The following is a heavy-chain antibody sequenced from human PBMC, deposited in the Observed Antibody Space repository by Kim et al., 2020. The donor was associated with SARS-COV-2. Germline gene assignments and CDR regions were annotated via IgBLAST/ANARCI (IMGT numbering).Heavy chain of an antibody. J-gene: IGHJ6*02. CDR2: ISSSSPI. CDR1: GFTFSYYS. V-gene: IGHV3-48*02. Sequence: GGSRRLSCAASGFTFSYYSMNWVRQAPGKGLEWVSYISSSSPIYYADSVKGRFTVSRDNAKNSLYLQMNSLRDEDTAVYYCAREGQWLSLYYYGMDVWGQGTTVTVSS. D-gene: IGHD6-19*01. CDR3: AREGQWLSLYYYGMDV.